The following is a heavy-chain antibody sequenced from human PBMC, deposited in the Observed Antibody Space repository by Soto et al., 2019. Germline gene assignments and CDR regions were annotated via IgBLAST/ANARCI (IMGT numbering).Heavy chain of an antibody. CDR3: AKVRRNTMVRGVFDY. CDR2: ISGSGGST. J-gene: IGHJ4*02. V-gene: IGHV3-23*01. CDR1: GFTFSSYA. D-gene: IGHD3-10*01. Sequence: ALRLSCAASGFTFSSYAMSWVRQAPGKGLEWVSAISGSGGSTYYADSVKGRFTISRDNSKNTLYLQMNSLRAEDTAVYYCAKVRRNTMVRGVFDYWGQGTLVTVSS.